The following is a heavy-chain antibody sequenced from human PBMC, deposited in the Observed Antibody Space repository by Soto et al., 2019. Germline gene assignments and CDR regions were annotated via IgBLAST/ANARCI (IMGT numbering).Heavy chain of an antibody. CDR3: AKVRLTYYLRYAPHL. V-gene: IGHV3-23*01. Sequence: EVQLLESGGGLVQPGGSLRLACAASGFTINHYAMNWVRQAPGRGLEWVSIISPNGDSPYYADSVKGRFTISRDNSQNTVFLQMNSLRAEDTAIYFWAKVRLTYYLRYAPHLWGQGTLVTVSS. J-gene: IGHJ3*01. CDR1: GFTINHYA. CDR2: ISPNGDSP. D-gene: IGHD1-26*01.